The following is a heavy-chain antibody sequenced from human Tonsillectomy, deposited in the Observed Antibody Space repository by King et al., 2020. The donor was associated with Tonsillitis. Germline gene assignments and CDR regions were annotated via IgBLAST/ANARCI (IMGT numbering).Heavy chain of an antibody. CDR3: ARPTLGYGDYND. D-gene: IGHD4-17*01. J-gene: IGHJ4*02. CDR2: IYYNGNT. V-gene: IGHV4-39*07. Sequence: QLQESGPGLVKPSETLSLTCTVSGGSISGNNYYWAWIRQPPGKGLEWIGSIYYNGNTYYKPSLKSRVTLSINTSKNQFSLKMNSVTAADTAVYYGARPTLGYGDYNDWGQGTLVTVSS. CDR1: GGSISGNNYY.